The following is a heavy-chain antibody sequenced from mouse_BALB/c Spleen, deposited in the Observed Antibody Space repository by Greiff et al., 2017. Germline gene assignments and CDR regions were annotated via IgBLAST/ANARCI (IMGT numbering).Heavy chain of an antibody. D-gene: IGHD2-14*01. CDR2: INPSNGRT. Sequence: VQLQQPGAELVKPGASVKLSCKASGYTFTSYWMHWVKQRPGQGLEWIGEINPSNGRTNYNEKFKSKATLTVDKSSSTAYMQLSSLTSEDSAVYYCARRDYRDAMDYWGQGTSVTVSS. CDR3: ARRDYRDAMDY. CDR1: GYTFTSYW. V-gene: IGHV1S81*02. J-gene: IGHJ4*01.